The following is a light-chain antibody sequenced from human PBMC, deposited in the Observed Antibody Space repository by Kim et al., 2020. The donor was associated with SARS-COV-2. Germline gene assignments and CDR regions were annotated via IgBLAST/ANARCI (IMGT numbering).Light chain of an antibody. CDR1: QPVSQS. CDR3: QQSRT. J-gene: IGKJ1*01. Sequence: SPLSASVGDRVTITCRASQPVSQSLAWYQQKPGRAPKLLIYKVSALEIGVPSRFSGTGSGTEFTLTITGLQPDDFATYFCQQSRTFGQGTKVDIK. CDR2: KVS. V-gene: IGKV1-5*03.